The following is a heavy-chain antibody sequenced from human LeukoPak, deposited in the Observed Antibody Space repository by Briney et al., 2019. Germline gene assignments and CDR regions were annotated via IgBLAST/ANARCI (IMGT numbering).Heavy chain of an antibody. J-gene: IGHJ3*02. CDR2: ISWDGGST. D-gene: IGHD1-7*01. Sequence: SGVSLRLSCAASGFTFDDYTMHWVRQAPGKGLEWVSLISWDGGSTYYADPVKGRFTISRDNSKNSLYLQMNSLRTEDTALYYCAKDTGTSYDAFDIWGQGTMVTVSS. V-gene: IGHV3-43*01. CDR3: AKDTGTSYDAFDI. CDR1: GFTFDDYT.